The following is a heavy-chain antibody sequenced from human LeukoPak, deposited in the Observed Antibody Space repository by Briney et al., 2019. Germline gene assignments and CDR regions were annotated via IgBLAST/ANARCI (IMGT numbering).Heavy chain of an antibody. CDR3: ARAKDYVWGSYPQSSIDY. D-gene: IGHD3-16*01. CDR1: GFTFDDYA. J-gene: IGHJ4*02. V-gene: IGHV3-9*01. Sequence: PGGSLRLSCAASGFTFDDYAMHWVRHAPGKGLEWVSGISWNSGSIGYADSVKGRFTISRDNAKNSPYLQMNSLRAEDTAVYYCARAKDYVWGSYPQSSIDYWGQGTLVTVSS. CDR2: ISWNSGSI.